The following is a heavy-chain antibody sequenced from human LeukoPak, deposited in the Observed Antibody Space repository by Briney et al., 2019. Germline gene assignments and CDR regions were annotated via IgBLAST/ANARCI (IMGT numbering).Heavy chain of an antibody. CDR2: INSDGSST. CDR3: AKGHRLCTSGNCNSQVDY. V-gene: IGHV3-74*01. CDR1: GFTFSSYW. Sequence: GGSLRLSCAASGFTFSSYWMHWVRQAPGKGLVWVSRINSDGSSTTYADSVKGRFTISRDNAKNTLYLQMNSLRAEDTAAYYCAKGHRLCTSGNCNSQVDYWGHGTLVTVSS. J-gene: IGHJ4*01. D-gene: IGHD2-15*01.